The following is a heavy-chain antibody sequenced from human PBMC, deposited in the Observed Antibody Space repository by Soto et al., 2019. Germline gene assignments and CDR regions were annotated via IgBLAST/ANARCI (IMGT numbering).Heavy chain of an antibody. CDR2: IIPMFGTP. CDR3: ARSYSVTTSSYYGMDV. J-gene: IGHJ6*02. V-gene: IGHV1-69*01. D-gene: IGHD4-17*01. Sequence: QVQLIQSGAAVKKPGSSVKVSCHTSGDAFSSYAMSWVRQGPGQGLEWMGGIIPMFGTPIYTEKFQGRVTITAGETTRAVYMELRSLTSDDSAVYYCARSYSVTTSSYYGMDVWGQGTTIIVS. CDR1: GDAFSSYA.